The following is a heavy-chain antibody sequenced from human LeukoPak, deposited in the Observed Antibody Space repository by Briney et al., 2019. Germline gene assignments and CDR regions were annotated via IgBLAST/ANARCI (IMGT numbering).Heavy chain of an antibody. Sequence: SETLSLTCTASGGSISGYYCSWVRQPAGKGLEWIGRIYTAETNYNPSLKSRVTMSLDTSKNQCSLKLSSVTAADTAVYYCARDSQGITAVGNYWGQGTLVTVSS. CDR2: IYTAET. J-gene: IGHJ4*02. CDR1: GGSISGYY. CDR3: ARDSQGITAVGNY. V-gene: IGHV4-4*07. D-gene: IGHD6-13*01.